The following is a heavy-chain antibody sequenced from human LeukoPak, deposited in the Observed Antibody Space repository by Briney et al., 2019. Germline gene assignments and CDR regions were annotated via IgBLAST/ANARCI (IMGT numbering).Heavy chain of an antibody. Sequence: GGSLRLSCAASKFTFDNYAMSWVRQAPGKGLEWVSAISGSGGSTYYADSVKGRFTISRDNSKNTLYLQMNSLRAEDTAVYYCAKAPMIVVVNCAFDIWGQGTMVTVSS. CDR1: KFTFDNYA. CDR2: ISGSGGST. CDR3: AKAPMIVVVNCAFDI. V-gene: IGHV3-23*01. D-gene: IGHD3-22*01. J-gene: IGHJ3*02.